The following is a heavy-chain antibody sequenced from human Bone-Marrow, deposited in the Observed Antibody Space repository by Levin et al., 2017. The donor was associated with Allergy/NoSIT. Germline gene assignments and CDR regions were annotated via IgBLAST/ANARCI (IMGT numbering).Heavy chain of an antibody. J-gene: IGHJ4*02. CDR3: AREVEVYSSSWTEPGHYFDY. CDR1: GFTFSSYW. D-gene: IGHD6-13*01. CDR2: IKQDGSEK. V-gene: IGHV3-7*01. Sequence: TGGSLRLSCAASGFTFSSYWMSWVRQAPGKGLEWVANIKQDGSEKYYVDSVKGRFTISRDNAKNSLYLQMNSLGAEDTAVYYCAREVEVYSSSWTEPGHYFDYWGEGTLVTVSS.